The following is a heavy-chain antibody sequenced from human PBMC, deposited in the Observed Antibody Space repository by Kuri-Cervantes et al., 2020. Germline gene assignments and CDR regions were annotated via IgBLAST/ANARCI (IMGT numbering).Heavy chain of an antibody. Sequence: LSCAVYGGSFSGYYWSWIRQPPGKGLEWLGEINHSGSTTLKSRVTISVDTSKNQFSLKVSSVTAADSAVYYCARGRSSIPYRNYYYYYYMDVWGKGTTVTVSS. CDR3: ARGRSSIPYRNYYYYYYMDV. J-gene: IGHJ6*03. V-gene: IGHV4-34*01. CDR2: INHSGST. CDR1: GGSFSGYY. D-gene: IGHD1-14*01.